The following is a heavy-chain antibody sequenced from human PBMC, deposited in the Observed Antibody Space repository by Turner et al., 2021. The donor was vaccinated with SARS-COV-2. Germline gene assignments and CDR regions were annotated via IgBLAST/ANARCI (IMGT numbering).Heavy chain of an antibody. Sequence: QVQLQESGPGLVKRSETLSLICTVSGGSVSSGSYYWSWIRQPPGKGLEWIGYIYYSGSTNYNPSLKSRLTISVDTSKNQFSLKLNSGTAADTAVYYCARGEEMATYVDYWGQGTLVTVSS. CDR2: IYYSGST. D-gene: IGHD5-12*01. CDR3: ARGEEMATYVDY. CDR1: GGSVSSGSYY. J-gene: IGHJ4*02. V-gene: IGHV4-61*01.